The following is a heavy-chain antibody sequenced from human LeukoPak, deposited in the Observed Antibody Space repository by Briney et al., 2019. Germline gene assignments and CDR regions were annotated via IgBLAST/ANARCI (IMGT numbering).Heavy chain of an antibody. J-gene: IGHJ4*02. D-gene: IGHD6-19*01. CDR3: ANRRGTSGWSEGYFDY. Sequence: ESGPTLVKPTQTLTLTCTFSGFSLSTSGVVVGWIRQPPGKAPEWLALIYWDDDKRYSPSLKSRLTITKDTSKNQVVLTMTNVDPLDTATYYCANRRGTSGWSEGYFDYWGQGTLVTVSS. V-gene: IGHV2-5*02. CDR2: IYWDDDK. CDR1: GFSLSTSGVV.